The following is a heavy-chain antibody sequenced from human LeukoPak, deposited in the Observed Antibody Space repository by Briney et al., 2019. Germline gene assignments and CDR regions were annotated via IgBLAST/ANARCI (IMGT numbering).Heavy chain of an antibody. D-gene: IGHD6-13*01. CDR3: ARLYSSSWGRGWFDP. CDR1: GGSFSGYY. CDR2: INHSGST. V-gene: IGHV4-34*01. J-gene: IGHJ5*02. Sequence: SETLSLTCAVSGGSFSGYYWSWIRQPPEKGLEWIGEINHSGSTNYNPSLKSRVTISVDTSKNQFSLKLSSVTAADTAVYYCARLYSSSWGRGWFDPWGQGTLVTVSS.